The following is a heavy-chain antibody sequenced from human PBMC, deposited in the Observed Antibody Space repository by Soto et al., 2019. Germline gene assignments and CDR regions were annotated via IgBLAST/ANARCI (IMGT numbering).Heavy chain of an antibody. Sequence: ASVKVSCKASGYTFTSYGISWVRQAPGQGLEWMGWISAYNGNTNYAQKLQGRVTMTTDTSTSTAYMELRSLRSDDTAVYYCARDGVFRFLEWLSTKNWFDPWGQGTLVTVSS. CDR3: ARDGVFRFLEWLSTKNWFDP. CDR1: GYTFTSYG. V-gene: IGHV1-18*01. D-gene: IGHD3-3*01. J-gene: IGHJ5*02. CDR2: ISAYNGNT.